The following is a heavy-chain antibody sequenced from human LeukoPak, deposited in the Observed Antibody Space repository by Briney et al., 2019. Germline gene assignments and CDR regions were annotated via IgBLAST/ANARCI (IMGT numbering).Heavy chain of an antibody. CDR3: ARGVLY. Sequence: SETLSLTCSVSGSSVSSGTYYWSWIRQPPGKGLEWIGNVHHSGITNYNSSLKSRVIISLDTSKNQFSLKLSSVTAADTALYHCARGVLYWGQGTLVTVSS. V-gene: IGHV4-61*01. D-gene: IGHD2-8*01. CDR2: VHHSGIT. CDR1: GSSVSSGTYY. J-gene: IGHJ4*01.